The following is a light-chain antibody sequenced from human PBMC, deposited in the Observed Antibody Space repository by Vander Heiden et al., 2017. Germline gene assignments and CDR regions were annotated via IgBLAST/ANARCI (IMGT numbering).Light chain of an antibody. CDR1: QDISNY. CDR2: DAS. Sequence: DIQMTQSPSSLSASVGDRVTITCQASQDISNYLKWYQQKPGKAPKLLIYDASNLETGVPSRFSGSGSGTDFTVTISSLQPEDIATYYCQQYDNRPTFGQGTRLEIK. J-gene: IGKJ5*01. V-gene: IGKV1-33*01. CDR3: QQYDNRPT.